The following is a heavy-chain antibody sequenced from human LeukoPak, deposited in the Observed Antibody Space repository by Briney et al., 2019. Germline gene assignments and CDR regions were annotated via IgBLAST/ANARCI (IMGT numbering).Heavy chain of an antibody. D-gene: IGHD5-18*01. CDR1: GFMFTSYW. J-gene: IGHJ4*02. CDR2: IKEDGSDK. Sequence: GGSLRLSCAASGFMFTSYWMTWVRQAPGKGLEWVANIKEDGSDKYYADSVKGRFTISRDNAKRSVYLQMNSLRAEDTAVYYFGTSRETAKKMGAQGPRVTVPS. CDR3: GTSRETAKKM. V-gene: IGHV3-7*01.